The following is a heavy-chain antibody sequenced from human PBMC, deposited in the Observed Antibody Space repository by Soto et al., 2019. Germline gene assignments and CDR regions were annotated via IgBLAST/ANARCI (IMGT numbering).Heavy chain of an antibody. CDR2: IYYSGST. CDR1: GGSISSYY. Sequence: QVQLQESGPGLVKPSETLSLTCTVSGGSISSYYWSWIRQPPGKGLEWIGYIYYSGSTNYNPSLKRRVTISVDTAKNQFALKLSSVTAADTAVYYCAREAGGWFDPWGQGTLVTVSS. J-gene: IGHJ5*02. V-gene: IGHV4-59*01. CDR3: AREAGGWFDP. D-gene: IGHD3-10*01.